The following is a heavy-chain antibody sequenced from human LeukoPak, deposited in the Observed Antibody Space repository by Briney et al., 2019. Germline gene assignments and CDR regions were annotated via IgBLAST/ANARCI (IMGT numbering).Heavy chain of an antibody. CDR3: ARAPDYYYYGMDV. Sequence: PGGSLRLSCAASGFTFSSYSMNWVRQAPGKGLEWVSYISSSSSTIYYADSVKGRFIISRDNAKNSLYLQMNSLRAEDTAVYYCARAPDYYYYGMDVWGQGTTVTVSS. V-gene: IGHV3-48*01. J-gene: IGHJ6*02. CDR2: ISSSSSTI. CDR1: GFTFSSYS.